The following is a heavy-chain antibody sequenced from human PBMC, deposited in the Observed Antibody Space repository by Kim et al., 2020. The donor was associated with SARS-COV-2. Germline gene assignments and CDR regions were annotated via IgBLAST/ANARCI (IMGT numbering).Heavy chain of an antibody. CDR3: ARDRMVRGDERNNWFDP. Sequence: GGSLRLSCAASGFTFSSYSMNWVRQAPGKGLEWVSSISSSSSYIYYADSVKGRFTISRDNAKNSLYLQMNSLRAEDTAVYYCARDRMVRGDERNNWFDPWGQGTLVTVSS. CDR1: GFTFSSYS. J-gene: IGHJ5*02. D-gene: IGHD3-10*01. V-gene: IGHV3-21*01. CDR2: ISSSSSYI.